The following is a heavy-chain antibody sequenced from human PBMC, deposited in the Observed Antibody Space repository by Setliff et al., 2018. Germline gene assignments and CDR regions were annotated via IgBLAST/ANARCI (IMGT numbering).Heavy chain of an antibody. CDR1: GDSLSGYY. D-gene: IGHD2-8*02. CDR2: IMPGRDT. J-gene: IGHJ4*02. V-gene: IGHV4-34*10. Sequence: SETLSLTCAVYGDSLSGYYWSWIRQSPKKGLEWIGEIMPGRDTLYSPSLESRLTITIDTSKSQFSLKLYFVTAADTAVYYCARALDTGGYRYNRMGYLDSWGQGTLVTVSS. CDR3: ARALDTGGYRYNRMGYLDS.